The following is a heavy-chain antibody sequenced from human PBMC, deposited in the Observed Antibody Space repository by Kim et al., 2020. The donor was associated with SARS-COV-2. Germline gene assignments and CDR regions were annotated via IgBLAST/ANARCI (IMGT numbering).Heavy chain of an antibody. V-gene: IGHV3-48*02. J-gene: IGHJ6*02. D-gene: IGHD3-3*01. CDR3: ARVVDFWSGYYGPGYYGMDV. Sequence: RFTISRDNAKNSLYLQMNSLRDEDTAVYYCARVVDFWSGYYGPGYYGMDVWGQGTTVTVSS.